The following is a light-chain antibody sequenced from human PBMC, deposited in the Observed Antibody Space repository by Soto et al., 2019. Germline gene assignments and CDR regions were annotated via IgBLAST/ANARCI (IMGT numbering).Light chain of an antibody. CDR2: GAS. Sequence: EIVLTQSPGTLSLSPGERATLSCRASQTVSNNYLGWYQQKPGQAPRLLIYGASSRATGIPDRFSGSGSGTDFTLTISRLEPEDFAVYYCQQYNNWPLTFGGGTKVDIK. V-gene: IGKV3-20*01. J-gene: IGKJ4*01. CDR3: QQYNNWPLT. CDR1: QTVSNNY.